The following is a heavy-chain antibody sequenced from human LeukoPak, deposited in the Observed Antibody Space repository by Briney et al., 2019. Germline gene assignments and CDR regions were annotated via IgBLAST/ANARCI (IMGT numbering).Heavy chain of an antibody. CDR2: SHYSGNT. Sequence: SETLSLTCTVSGGSISSFYWTWIRQPPGKGLEWIGYSHYSGNTNSNPSLKSRVTISVDTSKNQFSLKLTSVTAADTAVYYCARSPTYTSGFSVLWGQGTMVTVSS. D-gene: IGHD6-19*01. CDR1: GGSISSFY. J-gene: IGHJ3*01. V-gene: IGHV4-59*01. CDR3: ARSPTYTSGFSVL.